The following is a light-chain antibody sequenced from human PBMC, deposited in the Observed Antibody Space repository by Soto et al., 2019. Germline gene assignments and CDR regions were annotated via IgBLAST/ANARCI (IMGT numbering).Light chain of an antibody. J-gene: IGKJ1*01. CDR2: GAS. Sequence: DIQMTQSPTSLSASVGDRVTISCRASQRIGTYLAWYQQKPGKAPRLLISGASSVQSGVPPRFSGSGSATDFILTISSLRLEDIATYYCQQTAGAPPWTFGQGTKVDIK. CDR3: QQTAGAPPWT. V-gene: IGKV1-39*01. CDR1: QRIGTY.